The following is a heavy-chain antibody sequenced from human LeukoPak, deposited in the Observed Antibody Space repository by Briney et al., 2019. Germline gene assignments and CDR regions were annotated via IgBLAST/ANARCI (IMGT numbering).Heavy chain of an antibody. V-gene: IGHV3-69-1*01. D-gene: IGHD6-19*01. Sequence: GGSLRLSCAASGFTFSDYYMNWVRQAPGKGLEWVSSISSSSTIYYAYSVKGRFTISRDNAKNSLYLQMNSLRAEDTAVYYCAKVAVVLNYFDYWGQGTLVTVSS. CDR1: GFTFSDYY. CDR2: ISSSSTI. CDR3: AKVAVVLNYFDY. J-gene: IGHJ4*02.